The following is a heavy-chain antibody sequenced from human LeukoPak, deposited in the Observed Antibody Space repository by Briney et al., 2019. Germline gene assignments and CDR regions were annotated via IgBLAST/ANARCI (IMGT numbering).Heavy chain of an antibody. CDR3: ARENSSGWFLDSLPDY. V-gene: IGHV1-46*01. CDR2: INPSGGST. D-gene: IGHD6-19*01. CDR1: GGTFSSYA. J-gene: IGHJ4*02. Sequence: ASVKVSCKASGGTFSSYAISWVRQAPGQGLEWMGIINPSGGSTSYAQKFQGRVTMTRDTSTSTVYMELSSLRSEDTAVYYCARENSSGWFLDSLPDYWGQGTLVTVSS.